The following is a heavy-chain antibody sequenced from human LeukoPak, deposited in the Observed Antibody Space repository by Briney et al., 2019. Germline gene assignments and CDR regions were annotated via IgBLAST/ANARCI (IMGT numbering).Heavy chain of an antibody. V-gene: IGHV3-7*01. CDR1: GFSFSSFA. Sequence: PGGSLRLSCAASGFSFSSFAMTWVRQAPGKGLEWVATIKEDGSQKYYVDSVKGRFTISRDNAKNSLYLQVNSLRAEDTAVYYCARSARSSSDIWGQGTMVAVTS. J-gene: IGHJ3*02. CDR2: IKEDGSQK. CDR3: ARSARSSSDI.